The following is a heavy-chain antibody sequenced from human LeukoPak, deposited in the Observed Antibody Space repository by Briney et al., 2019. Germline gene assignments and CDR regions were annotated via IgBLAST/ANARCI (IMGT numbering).Heavy chain of an antibody. V-gene: IGHV4-39*01. CDR3: ASTLRFLPYRRFDY. CDR2: IYQSGSGSS. D-gene: IGHD3-3*01. CDR1: GGSLISSNYY. Sequence: PSGTLSLTCSVSGGSLISSNYYWGWIRQPPGKGLEWIGSIYQSGSGSSCYNPSLKSRVTISGDTSKNQFFLRLSSVTAADTAVYYCASTLRFLPYRRFDYWGQGTLVSVPS. J-gene: IGHJ4*02.